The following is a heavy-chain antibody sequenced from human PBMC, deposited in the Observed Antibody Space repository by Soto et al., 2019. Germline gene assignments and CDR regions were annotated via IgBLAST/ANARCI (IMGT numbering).Heavy chain of an antibody. CDR1: GFTFTSYA. CDR2: ISGSGGST. V-gene: IGHV3-23*01. Sequence: EAQLLESGGGLVQPGGSLRLSCAASGFTFTSYAMNWVRQAPGKGLEWISFISGSGGSTYYADSVKGRFTISRDNSKNTLYLQVNSLRAEDTAVYYCAKRTTGWYFDLWGRGTLVTVSS. J-gene: IGHJ2*01. CDR3: AKRTTGWYFDL.